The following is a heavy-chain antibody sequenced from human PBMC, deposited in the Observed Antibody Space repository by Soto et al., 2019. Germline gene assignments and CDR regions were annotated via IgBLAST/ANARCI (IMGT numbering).Heavy chain of an antibody. CDR1: GGSFSGYF. CDR2: INHTGST. V-gene: IGHV4-34*01. CDR3: ASDTVVVVGGYPFDI. Sequence: QVQLQQWGAGLLKPSETLSLTCAVYGGSFSGYFWSWIRQPPGKGLEWIGEINHTGSTNYNSSLKSRVTLSVDTSKNQFSLKLSSVTAEDTAMYYSASDTVVVVGGYPFDIWGQGTMVTVSS. J-gene: IGHJ3*02. D-gene: IGHD2-15*01.